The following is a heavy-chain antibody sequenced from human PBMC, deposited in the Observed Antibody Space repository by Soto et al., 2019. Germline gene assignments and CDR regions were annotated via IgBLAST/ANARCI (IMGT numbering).Heavy chain of an antibody. J-gene: IGHJ6*02. CDR1: GGTFSSYT. CDR2: IIPILGIA. D-gene: IGHD4-4*01. V-gene: IGHV1-69*02. CDR3: ASSYSNYALIDYYYYGMDV. Sequence: SVKVSCKASGGTFSSYTISWVRQAPGQGLEWMGRIIPILGIANYAQKFQGRVTITRDTSASTAYMELSSLRSEDTAVYYCASSYSNYALIDYYYYGMDVWGQGTTVTVSS.